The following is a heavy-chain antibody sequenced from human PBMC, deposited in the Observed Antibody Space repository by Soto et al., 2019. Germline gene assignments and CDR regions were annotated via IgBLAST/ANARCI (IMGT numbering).Heavy chain of an antibody. CDR2: IIPLFGTA. D-gene: IGHD6-19*01. CDR3: ARPKGSYSSGYYYFDY. J-gene: IGHJ4*02. V-gene: IGHV1-69*01. Sequence: QVQLVQSGAEVKQPGSSVKVSCKTSGGTFSTYAIYWVRQAPGQGLEWMGAIIPLFGTADYAQKFQGRVTSSAEESLGTAYMELRSLRSEDTAVYYCARPKGSYSSGYYYFDYWGQGTLVTVSS. CDR1: GGTFSTYA.